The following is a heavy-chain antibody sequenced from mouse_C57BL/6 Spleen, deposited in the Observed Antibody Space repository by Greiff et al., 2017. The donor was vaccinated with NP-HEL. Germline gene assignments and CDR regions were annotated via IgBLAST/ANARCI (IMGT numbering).Heavy chain of an antibody. CDR3: AKNGYYGSSPYYAMDY. D-gene: IGHD1-1*01. V-gene: IGHV2-4*01. J-gene: IGHJ4*01. Sequence: VQLQQSGPGLVQPSQSLSITCTVSGFSLTSYGVHWVRQPPGKGLEWLGVIWSGGSTDYNAAFISRLSISKDNSKSQVFFKMNSLQADDTAIYYCAKNGYYGSSPYYAMDYWGQGTSVTVSS. CDR2: IWSGGST. CDR1: GFSLTSYG.